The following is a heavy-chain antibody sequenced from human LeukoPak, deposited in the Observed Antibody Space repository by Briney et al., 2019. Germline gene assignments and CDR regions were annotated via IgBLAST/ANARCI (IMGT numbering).Heavy chain of an antibody. Sequence: GASVKVSCKASGYTFTSYGISWVRQAPGQGLEWMVWISAYNGNTNYAQKLQGRVTMTTDTSTSTAYMELRSLRSDDTAVYYCARVNYGSGKTLADYWGQGTLVTVSS. CDR3: ARVNYGSGKTLADY. CDR2: ISAYNGNT. CDR1: GYTFTSYG. V-gene: IGHV1-18*01. J-gene: IGHJ4*02. D-gene: IGHD3-10*01.